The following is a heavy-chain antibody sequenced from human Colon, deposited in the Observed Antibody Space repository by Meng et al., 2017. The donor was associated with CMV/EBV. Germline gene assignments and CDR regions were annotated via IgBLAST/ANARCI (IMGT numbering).Heavy chain of an antibody. D-gene: IGHD3-16*01. CDR3: ARLGEYSLKD. Sequence: GGSLRLSCAASGFAFSSSWMSGVRQAPGKGLEWVATINQDGSEEQYVEAVKGRFTISRDNAKTSLYLQMDSLTVEDTALYYCARLGEYSLKDWGQGTLVTVSS. V-gene: IGHV3-7*01. J-gene: IGHJ4*02. CDR2: INQDGSEE. CDR1: GFAFSSSW.